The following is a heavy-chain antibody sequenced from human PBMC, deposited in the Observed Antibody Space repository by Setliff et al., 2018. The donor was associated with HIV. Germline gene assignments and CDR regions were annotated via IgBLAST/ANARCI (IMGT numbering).Heavy chain of an antibody. V-gene: IGHV4-4*07. CDR2: VYISGST. CDR3: ARGRSRWTYYNYYYMDV. CDR1: GGSISSDY. D-gene: IGHD6-13*01. J-gene: IGHJ6*03. Sequence: SETLSLTCTVSGGSISSDYWSWIRQPAGKGLEWIGRVYISGSTNYNPSLKSRVTISVDTSKNQLSLKLSSVTAVDTAVYYCARGRSRWTYYNYYYMDVWGKGTTVTVSS.